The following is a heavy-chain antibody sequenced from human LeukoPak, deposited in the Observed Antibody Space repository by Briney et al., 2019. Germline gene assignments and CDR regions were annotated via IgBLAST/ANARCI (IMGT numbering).Heavy chain of an antibody. CDR1: GGSISSTSYF. CDR3: AKAGVRYYDSSGLHAFDI. J-gene: IGHJ3*02. Sequence: SETLSLTCTVSGGSISSTSYFWGWIRQPPGKGLEWIGTIYYSGSTYYNPSLKSRVTMSVDTSRNQFSLKLSSVNAADTAVYYCAKAGVRYYDSSGLHAFDIWAKGQWSPSLQ. V-gene: IGHV4-39*01. CDR2: IYYSGST. D-gene: IGHD3-22*01.